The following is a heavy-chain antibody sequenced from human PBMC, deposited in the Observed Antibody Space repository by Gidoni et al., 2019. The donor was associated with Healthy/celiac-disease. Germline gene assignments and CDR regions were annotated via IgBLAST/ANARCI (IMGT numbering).Heavy chain of an antibody. D-gene: IGHD3-3*01. CDR1: GFSLSTSGVG. Sequence: QITLKESGPTLVKPTQTLTLPCTFSGFSLSTSGVGVGWIRQPPGKALEWLALIYWDDDKRYSPSLKSRLTITKDTSKNQVVLTMTNMDPVDTATYYCAHSKDFWSGYYTGTHYGMDVWGQGTTVTVSS. CDR3: AHSKDFWSGYYTGTHYGMDV. CDR2: IYWDDDK. J-gene: IGHJ6*02. V-gene: IGHV2-5*02.